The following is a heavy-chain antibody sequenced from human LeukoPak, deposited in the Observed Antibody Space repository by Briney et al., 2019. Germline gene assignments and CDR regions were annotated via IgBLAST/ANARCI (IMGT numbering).Heavy chain of an antibody. Sequence: GGSLRLSCVASGFTFRTDWMSWVRQAPGKGLEWVSVIYSGGSTYYADSVKGRFTISRDNSKNTLYLQMNSLRAEDTAVYYCARKRGYFDYWGQGTPVTVSS. V-gene: IGHV3-66*01. CDR1: GFTFRTDW. J-gene: IGHJ4*02. CDR2: IYSGGST. CDR3: ARKRGYFDY.